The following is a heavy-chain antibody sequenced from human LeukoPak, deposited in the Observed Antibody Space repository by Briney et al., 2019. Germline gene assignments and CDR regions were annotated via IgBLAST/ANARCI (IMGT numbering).Heavy chain of an antibody. CDR3: ARGGSGWPFDY. CDR2: IYYSGST. V-gene: IGHV4-59*01. CDR1: RGSISGYY. Sequence: SETLSLTCTVSRGSISGYYWSWIRQPPGKGLEWIGYIYYSGSTNYTPSLKSRVTISVDTSKNQFSLNLNSVTAADTAVYYCARGGSGWPFDYWGQGTLVTVSS. D-gene: IGHD6-19*01. J-gene: IGHJ4*02.